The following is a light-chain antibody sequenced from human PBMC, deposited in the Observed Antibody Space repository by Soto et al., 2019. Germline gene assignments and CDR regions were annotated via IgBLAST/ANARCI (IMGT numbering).Light chain of an antibody. CDR1: QDISNY. Sequence: DVQMTQSPSSLSTSLGDRVTITCRASQDISNYLAWYQQKPGKVPNLLIYATSTLQSGVPFRFSGSRSATNFTLTISSLQPEDVATYYCQKYNSAPYTFGQGTKLEIK. J-gene: IGKJ2*01. V-gene: IGKV1-27*01. CDR3: QKYNSAPYT. CDR2: ATS.